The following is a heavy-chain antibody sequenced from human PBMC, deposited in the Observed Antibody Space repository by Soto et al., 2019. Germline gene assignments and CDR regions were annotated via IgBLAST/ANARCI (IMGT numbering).Heavy chain of an antibody. CDR1: GFTFSSYA. CDR2: ISSNGGST. Sequence: EVQLVESGGGLVQPGGSLRLSCAASGFTFSSYAMHWVHQAPGKGLEYVSAISSNGGSTYYANSVKGRFTISRDNSKKTLYLQMGSLRAEDMAVYYCARGRYGAGRRIYASDIWGQGTMVTVSS. J-gene: IGHJ3*02. CDR3: ARGRYGAGRRIYASDI. V-gene: IGHV3-64*01. D-gene: IGHD3-10*01.